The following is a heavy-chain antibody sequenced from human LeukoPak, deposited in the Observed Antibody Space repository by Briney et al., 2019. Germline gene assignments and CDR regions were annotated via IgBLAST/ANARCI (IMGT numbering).Heavy chain of an antibody. Sequence: PGGSLRLSCAAYGFTFSDFNIHWVRQPPGKGLEWIGEIYHSGSTNYNPSLKSRVTISVDKSKNQFSLKLSSVTAADTAVYYCAQRNWELPDHDAFDIWGQGTMVTVSS. CDR3: AQRNWELPDHDAFDI. CDR1: GFTFSDFN. V-gene: IGHV4-34*08. CDR2: IYHSGST. D-gene: IGHD1-26*01. J-gene: IGHJ3*02.